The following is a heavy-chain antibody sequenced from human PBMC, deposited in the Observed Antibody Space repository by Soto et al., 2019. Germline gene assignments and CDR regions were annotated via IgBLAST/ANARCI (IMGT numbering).Heavy chain of an antibody. CDR1: AYT. V-gene: IGHV1-18*01. CDR2: ISAYHGNT. CDR3: ARQNDRRIYYYYAMDV. J-gene: IGHJ6*02. D-gene: IGHD3-22*01. Sequence: VQLVQSGAEVKKPGASVKVYCQASAYTFRWVRQAPGQGREWMGWISAYHGNTKYAQKFQGRVTMTTDTSTGTADMELRSLRSDDTAVYYCARQNDRRIYYYYAMDVWGQGTTVTVSS.